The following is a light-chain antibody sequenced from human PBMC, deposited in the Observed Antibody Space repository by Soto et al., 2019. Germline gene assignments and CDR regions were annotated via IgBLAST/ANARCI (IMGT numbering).Light chain of an antibody. Sequence: QSVLTQPPSASGTPGQRVTISCSGGSSNIGRKSVFWYQQLPGAAPKLLIYKNDQRPSWVPDRFSGSKSGTSASLAISGLGSEDEADYYCAAGDTSLSVRLFGGGTKLTVL. CDR3: AAGDTSLSVRL. V-gene: IGLV1-47*01. CDR2: KND. CDR1: SSNIGRKS. J-gene: IGLJ3*02.